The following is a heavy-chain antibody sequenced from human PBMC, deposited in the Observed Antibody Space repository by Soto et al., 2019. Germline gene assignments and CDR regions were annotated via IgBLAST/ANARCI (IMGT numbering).Heavy chain of an antibody. J-gene: IGHJ4*02. V-gene: IGHV3-33*01. CDR3: ARDFSPSFGAPVTICCIAY. Sequence: ARGALRLPYGGSGFTLRTYSMPWARPGPRKGPGWVAVICYDGSNKYYADSVKGRFTISRDNSKNTLYLQMNSLRAEDTAVYYCARDFSPSFGAPVTICCIAYWGQGTLVTVSS. D-gene: IGHD3-9*01. CDR2: ICYDGSNK. CDR1: GFTLRTYS.